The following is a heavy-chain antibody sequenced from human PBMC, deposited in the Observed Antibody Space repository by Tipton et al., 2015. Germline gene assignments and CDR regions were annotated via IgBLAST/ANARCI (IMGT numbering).Heavy chain of an antibody. Sequence: GLVKPSETLSLTCTVSGGSISSYYWSWIRQSPGKGLEWIGYISHSGTTNYNPSLRSRVAISVDTSKNQFFLNLSSVTAADTAVYYCARIRGRYVMDSWGQGTLVTVSS. CDR2: ISHSGTT. CDR3: ARIRGRYVMDS. CDR1: GGSISSYY. J-gene: IGHJ4*02. D-gene: IGHD3-16*01. V-gene: IGHV4-59*12.